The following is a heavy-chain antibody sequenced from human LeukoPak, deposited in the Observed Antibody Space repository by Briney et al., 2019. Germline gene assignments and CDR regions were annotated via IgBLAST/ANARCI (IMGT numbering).Heavy chain of an antibody. D-gene: IGHD3-22*01. V-gene: IGHV5-10-1*01. CDR3: ARNYDSSGYYPDY. J-gene: IGHJ4*02. Sequence: GESLKISCKGSGYSFTSYWIGWVRQMPGKGLEWMGRIDPSDSYTNYSPSFQGHVTISADKSISTAYLQWSSLKASDTAMYYCARNYDSSGYYPDYWGQGTLVTVSS. CDR1: GYSFTSYW. CDR2: IDPSDSYT.